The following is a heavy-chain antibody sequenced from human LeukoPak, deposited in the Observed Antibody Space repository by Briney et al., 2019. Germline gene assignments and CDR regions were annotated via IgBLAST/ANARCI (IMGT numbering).Heavy chain of an antibody. V-gene: IGHV3-11*04. Sequence: PGGSLRLSCAASGFTFSDYNMRWIRQAPGKGLEWVSSISRSGSTKYYSDSVKGRFTISRDNAKNSVSLQMDSLRAEDTAVYYCARDPSTWNGYSDYWGQGTLVTVSS. D-gene: IGHD3-3*01. CDR1: GFTFSDYN. CDR2: ISRSGSTK. CDR3: ARDPSTWNGYSDY. J-gene: IGHJ4*02.